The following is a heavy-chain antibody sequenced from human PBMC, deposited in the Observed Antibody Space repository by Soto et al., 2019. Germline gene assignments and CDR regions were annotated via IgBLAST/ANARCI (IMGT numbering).Heavy chain of an antibody. D-gene: IGHD6-19*01. CDR1: GFTFSRYS. CDR3: AKETNEVAGPWYFDL. CDR2: VGNDGSVT. Sequence: GSLRLSCAASGFTFSRYSIHWVRQAPGKGLEWVAVVGNDGSVTVYTDSVKGRFILSRDNSKTTVYLQMNSPRVEDTAVYYCAKETNEVAGPWYFDLWGRGTLVTVSS. V-gene: IGHV3-30*02. J-gene: IGHJ2*01.